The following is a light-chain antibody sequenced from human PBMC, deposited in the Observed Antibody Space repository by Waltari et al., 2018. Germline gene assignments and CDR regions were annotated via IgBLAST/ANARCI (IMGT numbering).Light chain of an antibody. CDR3: QHYDSYSAT. Sequence: DIQMTQSPSTLSASVGDRVTITCRASQSIPRWLAWYQQKPGKAPKLLIYKASILESGVPSRFSGGGSGTECALTISSLQPDDFATYYCQHYDSYSATFGRGTKIEIK. CDR2: KAS. CDR1: QSIPRW. V-gene: IGKV1-5*03. J-gene: IGKJ3*01.